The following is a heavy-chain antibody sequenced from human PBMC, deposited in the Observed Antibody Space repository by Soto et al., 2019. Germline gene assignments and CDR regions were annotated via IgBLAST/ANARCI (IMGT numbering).Heavy chain of an antibody. CDR1: GYTFTSYG. J-gene: IGHJ6*02. D-gene: IGHD4-17*01. V-gene: IGHV1-18*01. Sequence: QVQLVQSGAEVKKPGASVKVSCKASGYTFTSYGISWVRQAPGQGLEWMGWISAYNGNTNYAQKLQGRVTMTTDTATSTAYTELRSLRSDETAVYYCASSRPSLGPVTRDYYCGMDVWGQGTTVTVSS. CDR3: ASSRPSLGPVTRDYYCGMDV. CDR2: ISAYNGNT.